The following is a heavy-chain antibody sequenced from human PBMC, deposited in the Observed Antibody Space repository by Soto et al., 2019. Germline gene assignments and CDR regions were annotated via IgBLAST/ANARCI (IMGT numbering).Heavy chain of an antibody. J-gene: IGHJ6*02. CDR3: ARDGWLYYDSTSQGMDG. CDR1: GFPFCNYA. D-gene: IGHD3-22*01. CDR2: ISYDGGNK. Sequence: GGSLRLSCSASGFPFCNYAIHWVRPAPGKGLEWVAVISYDGGNKNHADSVKGRFTISRDNSKNTLFLQMNNLRAEDTAVYYCARDGWLYYDSTSQGMDGWGQGTTVTVSS. V-gene: IGHV3-30-3*01.